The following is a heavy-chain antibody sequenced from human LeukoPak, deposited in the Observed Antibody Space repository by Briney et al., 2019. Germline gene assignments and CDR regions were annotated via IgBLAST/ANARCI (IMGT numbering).Heavy chain of an antibody. CDR3: AKDSYSKGDY. D-gene: IGHD6-13*01. Sequence: GGSLTLSCAASGFTFSYHWMTWVRLAPGKGLEWVANIKNDGTVKNYVDSVKGRFTISRDNAKNSLYLQMNSLRAEDTAVYYCAKDSYSKGDYWGQGVLVTVSS. J-gene: IGHJ4*02. CDR2: IKNDGTVK. V-gene: IGHV3-7*01. CDR1: GFTFSYHW.